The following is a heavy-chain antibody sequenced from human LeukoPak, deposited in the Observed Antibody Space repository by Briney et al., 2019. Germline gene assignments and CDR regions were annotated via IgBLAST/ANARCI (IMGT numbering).Heavy chain of an antibody. CDR3: ARDQGGGYSYGKVWFDP. V-gene: IGHV3-7*01. CDR2: IKQDGSEK. D-gene: IGHD5-18*01. J-gene: IGHJ5*02. CDR1: GFTFSSYW. Sequence: PGGSLRLSCAASGFTFSSYWMSWVRQAPGKGLEWVANIKQDGSEKYYVDSVKGRFTTSRDNAKNSLYLQMNSLRAEDTAVYYCARDQGGGYSYGKVWFDPWGQGTLVTVSS.